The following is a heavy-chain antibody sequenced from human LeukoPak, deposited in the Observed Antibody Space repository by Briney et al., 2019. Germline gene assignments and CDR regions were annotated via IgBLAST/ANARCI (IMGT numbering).Heavy chain of an antibody. Sequence: SETLSLTCTVSGGSISSGSYYWGWIRQSAGKGLEWIGRIYTSWSTNYNPSLKSRFTMSVHTSKNQFSLKLTSVTAADTAMYYCVATMNLDYYYMDVWGKGTTVTVSS. CDR2: IYTSWST. J-gene: IGHJ6*03. CDR1: GGSISSGSYY. D-gene: IGHD3-22*01. CDR3: VATMNLDYYYMDV. V-gene: IGHV4-61*02.